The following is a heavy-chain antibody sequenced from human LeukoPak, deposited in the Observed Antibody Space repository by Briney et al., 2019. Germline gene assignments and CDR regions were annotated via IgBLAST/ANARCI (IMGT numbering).Heavy chain of an antibody. CDR3: TRPYYYDSRGYRDY. V-gene: IGHV3-73*01. J-gene: IGHJ4*02. Sequence: GGSLRLSCAASGFTFSGSAMHWVRQASGKGLEWVGRIRSKANSYATAYAASVKGRFTISRDDSKNTAYLQMNSLKTEDTAVYYCTRPYYYDSRGYRDYWGQGTLVTVSS. CDR2: IRSKANSYAT. CDR1: GFTFSGSA. D-gene: IGHD3-22*01.